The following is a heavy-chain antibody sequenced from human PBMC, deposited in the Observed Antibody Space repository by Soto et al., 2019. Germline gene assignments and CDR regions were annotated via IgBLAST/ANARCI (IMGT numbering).Heavy chain of an antibody. Sequence: GGSLRLSCAASGFTFSSYGMHWVRQAPGKGLEWVAVIWYDGSNKYYADSVKGRFTISRDNSKNTLYLQMNSLRAEDTAVYYCARERLPPNHRQYYYGMDVWGQGTTVTVSS. V-gene: IGHV3-33*01. J-gene: IGHJ6*02. CDR3: ARERLPPNHRQYYYGMDV. CDR2: IWYDGSNK. CDR1: GFTFSSYG.